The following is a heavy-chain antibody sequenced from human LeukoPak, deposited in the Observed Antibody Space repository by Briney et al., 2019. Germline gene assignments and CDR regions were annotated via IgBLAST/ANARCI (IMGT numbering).Heavy chain of an antibody. Sequence: ASVKVSCKASGYTFTGYYMHWVRQAPGQGLEWMGWINPNSGGTNYAQKFQGRVTMTRDTSISTAYMELSRLRSDDTAVYYCARGPYGVATDFDYWGQGTLVTVSS. CDR1: GYTFTGYY. D-gene: IGHD5-12*01. J-gene: IGHJ4*02. CDR2: INPNSGGT. V-gene: IGHV1-2*02. CDR3: ARGPYGVATDFDY.